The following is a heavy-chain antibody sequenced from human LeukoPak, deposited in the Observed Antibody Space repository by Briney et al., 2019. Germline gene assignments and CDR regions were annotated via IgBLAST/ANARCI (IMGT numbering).Heavy chain of an antibody. D-gene: IGHD2-2*01. CDR3: ARGSSNHPPYYFDY. CDR1: GFTFTNYN. CDR2: ITSSGTYI. Sequence: GGSLRLSCAASGFTFTNYNMNWVRQAPGKGLEWVSSITSSGTYIFYADSVKGRFTISRDNAKNSLYLQMNSLRAEDSAVHYCARGSSNHPPYYFDYWGQGTLVTVSS. V-gene: IGHV3-21*01. J-gene: IGHJ4*02.